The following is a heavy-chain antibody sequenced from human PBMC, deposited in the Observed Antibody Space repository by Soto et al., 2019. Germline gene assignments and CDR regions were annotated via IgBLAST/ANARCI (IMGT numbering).Heavy chain of an antibody. Sequence: QVQLVESGGGLVKPGGSLRLSCAASGFTFSDYHMSWIRQAPGKGLEWVSYIRISGSTIYYADSVKGRFTISRDNAENSLYLQMSSVRADDSVGWCGARGIGAPDWFDPWGQGTLVTVSS. CDR2: IRISGSTI. V-gene: IGHV3-11*01. CDR3: ARGIGAPDWFDP. J-gene: IGHJ5*02. D-gene: IGHD3-16*01. CDR1: GFTFSDYH.